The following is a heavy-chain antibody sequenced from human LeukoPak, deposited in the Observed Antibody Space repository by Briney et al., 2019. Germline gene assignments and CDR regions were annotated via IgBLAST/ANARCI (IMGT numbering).Heavy chain of an antibody. Sequence: GGSPRLSCAASGFTFSSYGMHWVRQAPGKGLEWVAFIRYDASDGYYADSVKGRFTISRDNSKNMLYLQMNSLRVEDTAVYYCAKDYGSSGYSYAFDIWGQGTMVTVSS. J-gene: IGHJ3*02. V-gene: IGHV3-30*02. D-gene: IGHD3-22*01. CDR3: AKDYGSSGYSYAFDI. CDR2: IRYDASDG. CDR1: GFTFSSYG.